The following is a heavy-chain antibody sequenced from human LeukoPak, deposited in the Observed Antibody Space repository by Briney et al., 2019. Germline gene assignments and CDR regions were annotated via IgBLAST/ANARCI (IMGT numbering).Heavy chain of an antibody. Sequence: ASVEVSCKASGGTFSSYAISWVRQAPGQGLEWMGGIIPIFGTANYAQKFQGRVTITADESTSTAYMELSSLRSEDTAVYYCARDDMNGMDVWGQGTTVTVSS. CDR1: GGTFSSYA. V-gene: IGHV1-69*13. CDR2: IIPIFGTA. J-gene: IGHJ6*02. CDR3: ARDDMNGMDV.